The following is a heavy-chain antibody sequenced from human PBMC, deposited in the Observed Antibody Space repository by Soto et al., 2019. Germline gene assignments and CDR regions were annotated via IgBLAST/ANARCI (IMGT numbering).Heavy chain of an antibody. CDR2: ISGYNGGT. D-gene: IGHD3-22*01. CDR3: ARESVHYYDSTGYHFWFGP. CDR1: GYSFSSFG. J-gene: IGHJ5*02. V-gene: IGHV1-18*01. Sequence: GASVKVSCKTSGYSFSSFGISWVRQAPGQGLEWMGWISGYNGGTTQAQKFQGRVTMTIETSTSTVYMELRSLRSDDTAVYYCARESVHYYDSTGYHFWFGPWGQGTQVTVSS.